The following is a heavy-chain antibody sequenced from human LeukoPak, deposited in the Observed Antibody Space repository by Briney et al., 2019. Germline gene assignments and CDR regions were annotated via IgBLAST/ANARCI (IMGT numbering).Heavy chain of an antibody. CDR2: INTDGSST. Sequence: GGSLRLSCAASGFTFSSYWMHWVRQAPGKGLVWVSRINTDGSSTSYADSVKGRFTISRDNAKNTLYLQMNSLRAEDTAVYYCARAPQPSSYYYYYYMDVWGKGTTVTVSS. CDR1: GFTFSSYW. J-gene: IGHJ6*03. D-gene: IGHD6-13*01. CDR3: ARAPQPSSYYYYYYMDV. V-gene: IGHV3-74*01.